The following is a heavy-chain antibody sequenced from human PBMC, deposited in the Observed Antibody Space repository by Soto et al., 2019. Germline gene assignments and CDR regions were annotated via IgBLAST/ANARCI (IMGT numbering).Heavy chain of an antibody. CDR3: ERLNVGYSYGQL. Sequence: EVQLVQSGAEVKKPGESLTISCKVSGYSFTSYWIFWVRQMPGKGLDWMGRIAPSDSDAKYSPSIQGHVTIAADKSISTAYLQWSSMKAEDTAMYYCERLNVGYSYGQLWGQGTLVTVSS. J-gene: IGHJ4*02. CDR2: IAPSDSDA. V-gene: IGHV5-10-1*01. CDR1: GYSFTSYW. D-gene: IGHD5-12*01.